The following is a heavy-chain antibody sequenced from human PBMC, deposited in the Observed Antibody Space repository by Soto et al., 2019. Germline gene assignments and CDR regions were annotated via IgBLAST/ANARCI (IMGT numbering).Heavy chain of an antibody. Sequence: SETLSLTCTVSGGSVSSGSYYWSWIRQPPGKGLEWIGCIFYSGSTNYNPSLKSRVTISADTSKNQFSLKLSSVTAADTAAYYCARERSIGYSHVNHIDYWGPGTLVTVSS. D-gene: IGHD5-18*01. CDR3: ARERSIGYSHVNHIDY. J-gene: IGHJ4*02. CDR1: GGSVSSGSYY. CDR2: IFYSGST. V-gene: IGHV4-61*01.